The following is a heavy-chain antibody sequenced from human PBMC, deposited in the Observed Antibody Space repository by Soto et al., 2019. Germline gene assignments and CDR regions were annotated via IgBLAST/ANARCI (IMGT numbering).Heavy chain of an antibody. CDR1: GFTFSSYA. J-gene: IGHJ4*02. V-gene: IGHV3-23*01. CDR3: AKVRQLLRYFDWLLYNDY. D-gene: IGHD3-9*01. CDR2: ISGSGGST. Sequence: GGSLRLSCAASGFTFSSYAMSWVRQAPGKGLEWVSAISGSGGSTYYADSVKGRLTISRDNSKNTLYLQMNSLRAEDTAVYYCAKVRQLLRYFDWLLYNDYWGQGTLVTVSS.